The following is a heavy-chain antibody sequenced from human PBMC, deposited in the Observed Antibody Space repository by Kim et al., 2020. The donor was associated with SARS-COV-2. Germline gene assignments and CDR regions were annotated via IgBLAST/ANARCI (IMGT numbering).Heavy chain of an antibody. Sequence: SETLSLTCTVSGGSISSYYWSWIRQPPGKGLEWIGYIYYSGSTNYNPSLKSRVTISVDTSKNQFSLKLSSVTAADTAVYYCARLPYYADLPRYYYYYGMDVWGQGTTVTVSS. CDR1: GGSISSYY. D-gene: IGHD3-10*01. CDR3: ARLPYYADLPRYYYYYGMDV. V-gene: IGHV4-59*08. CDR2: IYYSGST. J-gene: IGHJ6*02.